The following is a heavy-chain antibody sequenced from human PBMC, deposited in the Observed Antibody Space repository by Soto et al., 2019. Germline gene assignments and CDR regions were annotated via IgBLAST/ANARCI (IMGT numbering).Heavy chain of an antibody. J-gene: IGHJ4*02. V-gene: IGHV3-23*01. CDR3: ARAPLRYCSGTICYPFDY. D-gene: IGHD2-15*01. CDR1: GFTFSTYA. Sequence: GGSLRLSCAASGFTFSTYAMTWVRQAPGRGLEWVSAISGSGGSTDYADSVKGRFTISRDNSKNTLSLQMNSLRAEDTAVYYCARAPLRYCSGTICYPFDYWGQGALVTVSS. CDR2: ISGSGGST.